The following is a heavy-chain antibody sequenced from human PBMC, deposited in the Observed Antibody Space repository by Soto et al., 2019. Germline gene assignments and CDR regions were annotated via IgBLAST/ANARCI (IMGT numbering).Heavy chain of an antibody. J-gene: IGHJ6*02. CDR3: ARQGLVIDRYYYYGMDV. D-gene: IGHD3-9*01. CDR2: IIPIFGTA. V-gene: IGHV1-69*13. CDR1: GGTFSSYA. Sequence: ASVKVSCKASGGTFSSYAISWVRQAPGQGLEWMGGIIPIFGTANYAQKFQGRVTITADESTSTAYMELSSLRSEDTAVYYCARQGLVIDRYYYYGMDVWGQGTTVTVSS.